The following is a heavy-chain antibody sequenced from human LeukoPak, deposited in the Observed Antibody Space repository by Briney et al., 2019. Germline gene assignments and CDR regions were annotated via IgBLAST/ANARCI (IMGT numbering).Heavy chain of an antibody. CDR1: GYTFTSYY. CDR3: ARDRDYYGSGSYLWAVIAIPSLWFDP. D-gene: IGHD3-10*01. CDR2: INPSGGST. J-gene: IGHJ5*02. Sequence: ASVKVSCKASGYTFTSYYMHWVRQAPGQGLEWMGIINPSGGSTSYAQKFQGRVTMTRDTSTSTVYMELSSLRSEDTAMYYCARDRDYYGSGSYLWAVIAIPSLWFDPWGQGTLVTVSS. V-gene: IGHV1-46*03.